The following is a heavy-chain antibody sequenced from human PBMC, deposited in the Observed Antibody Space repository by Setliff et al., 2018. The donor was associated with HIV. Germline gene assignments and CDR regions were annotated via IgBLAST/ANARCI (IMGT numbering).Heavy chain of an antibody. CDR2: ISSSGSSI. CDR1: GFTFSSYT. CDR3: ARDWGEHYDSSGFSS. Sequence: GGSLRLSCAASGFTFSSYTMNWVRQAPGKGLEWISYISSSGSSIYLANSVKGRFIISRNNAKNALYLQMNSLRAEDTAVYYWARDWGEHYDSSGFSSWGQGTLVTVS. D-gene: IGHD3-22*01. V-gene: IGHV3-48*04. J-gene: IGHJ5*02.